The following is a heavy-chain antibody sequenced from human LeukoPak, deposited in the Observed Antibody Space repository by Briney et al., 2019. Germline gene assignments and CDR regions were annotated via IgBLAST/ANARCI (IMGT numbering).Heavy chain of an antibody. CDR2: ILDSGYST. J-gene: IGHJ6*03. Sequence: PGGPLRLSCAASGFTLSSYAMSWVRQAPGKGLEWVSGILDSGYSTYYANSVKGRFTISRDNSNNTLYLQMNSLRAEDTAVYYCAKLGGHPLHNYYVGVWGKGTTVAVSS. D-gene: IGHD3-16*01. CDR1: GFTLSSYA. V-gene: IGHV3-23*01. CDR3: AKLGGHPLHNYYVGV.